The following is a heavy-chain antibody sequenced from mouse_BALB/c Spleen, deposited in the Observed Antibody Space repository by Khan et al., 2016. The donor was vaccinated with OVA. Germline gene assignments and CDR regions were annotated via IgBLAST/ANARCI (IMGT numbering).Heavy chain of an antibody. J-gene: IGHJ3*01. CDR2: INPSNGYT. V-gene: IGHV1-4*01. D-gene: IGHD2-14*01. Sequence: QVQLKESGAGLARPGASVKMSCKASGYTFTSYTIHWIKLRPGQGLEWIGFINPSNGYTNYNQKFKDKATLTADKSSTTVYMQLSSPTSDDSAVYNCVRDGAYHRNDGWFAYWGQGTLGTVSA. CDR3: VRDGAYHRNDGWFAY. CDR1: GYTFTSYT.